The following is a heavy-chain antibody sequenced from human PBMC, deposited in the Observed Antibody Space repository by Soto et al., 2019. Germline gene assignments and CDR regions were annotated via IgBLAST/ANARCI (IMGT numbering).Heavy chain of an antibody. J-gene: IGHJ5*02. V-gene: IGHV4-61*01. Sequence: PSETLSLTCTVSGGSVSSGSYYWSWIRQPPGKGLEWIGYIYYSGSTNYNPSLKSRVTISVDTSKNQFSLKLSSVTAADTAVYYCARVRYNWNYVDDWFDPWGQGTLVTVSS. CDR1: GGSVSSGSYY. D-gene: IGHD1-7*01. CDR3: ARVRYNWNYVDDWFDP. CDR2: IYYSGST.